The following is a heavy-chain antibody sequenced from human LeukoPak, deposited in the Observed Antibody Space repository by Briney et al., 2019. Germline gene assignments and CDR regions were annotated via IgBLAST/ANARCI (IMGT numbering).Heavy chain of an antibody. V-gene: IGHV1-2*02. CDR2: INPHSGGT. CDR3: ARLPTSSPYYMDV. J-gene: IGHJ6*03. D-gene: IGHD6-6*01. Sequence: GASVKVSCKASGYSFTGYYMHWVRQAPGQGLEWMGWINPHSGGTNYAQKFQGRLTMTRDTSISTAYMELSRLRSDDTAVYYCARLPTSSPYYMDVWGKGTTVTISS. CDR1: GYSFTGYY.